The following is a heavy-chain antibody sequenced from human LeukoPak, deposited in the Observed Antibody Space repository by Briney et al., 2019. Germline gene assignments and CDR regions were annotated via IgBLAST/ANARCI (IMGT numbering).Heavy chain of an antibody. D-gene: IGHD4-17*01. CDR2: IYASGSVSSSGST. Sequence: SETLSLTCNVSGGSFGPYYWSWVRQPAGKGLEWIGRIYASGSVSSSGSTNYNPSLKSRVTMSVDTSKKQFSLRLNSVTAADTAVYSCAREKTVLHYYYGMDVWGQGPTVTVS. CDR3: AREKTVLHYYYGMDV. V-gene: IGHV4-4*07. CDR1: GGSFGPYY. J-gene: IGHJ6*02.